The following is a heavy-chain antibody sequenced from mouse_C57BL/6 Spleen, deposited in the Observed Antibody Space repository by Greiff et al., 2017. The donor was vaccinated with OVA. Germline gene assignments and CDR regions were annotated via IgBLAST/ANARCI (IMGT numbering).Heavy chain of an antibody. CDR2: IDPSDSET. Sequence: QVQLQQPGAELVRPGSSVKLSCKASGYTFTSYWMHWVKQRPIQGLEWIGNIDPSDSETHYNQKFKDKATLTVDKSSSTAYMQLSSLTSEDSAVYYCARFGIYDGYQPFYFDYWGQGTTLTVSS. D-gene: IGHD2-3*01. V-gene: IGHV1-52*01. CDR3: ARFGIYDGYQPFYFDY. CDR1: GYTFTSYW. J-gene: IGHJ2*01.